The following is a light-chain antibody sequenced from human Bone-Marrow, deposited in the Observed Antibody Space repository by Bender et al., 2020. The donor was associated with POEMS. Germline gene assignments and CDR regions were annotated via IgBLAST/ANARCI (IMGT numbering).Light chain of an antibody. Sequence: QSALTQPASVSGSPGQSITISCAGSSSDIGTYHLVSWYQHVPGKAPKLLIYDSHRRPSGIPERFSGSTSGTSATLGIAGLQTGDEADYYCATRDESLTVVFGGGTKLTVL. J-gene: IGLJ2*01. CDR1: SSDIGTYHL. CDR3: ATRDESLTVV. CDR2: DSH. V-gene: IGLV1-51*01.